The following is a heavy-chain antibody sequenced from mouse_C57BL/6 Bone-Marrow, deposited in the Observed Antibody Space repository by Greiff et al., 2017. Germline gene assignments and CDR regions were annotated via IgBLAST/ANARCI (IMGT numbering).Heavy chain of an antibody. D-gene: IGHD1-1*01. CDR2: IYPGNSDT. CDR1: GYTFTSYW. CDR3: TIGTTVVSTYLYYFDY. V-gene: IGHV1-5*01. Sequence: EVQLQQSGTVLARPGASVKMSCKTSGYTFTSYWMHWVKQRPGQGLEWIGAIYPGNSDTSYNQKFKGKAKLTAVTSASTAYMELSSLTNEDSAVYYWTIGTTVVSTYLYYFDYWGQGTTLTVSS. J-gene: IGHJ2*01.